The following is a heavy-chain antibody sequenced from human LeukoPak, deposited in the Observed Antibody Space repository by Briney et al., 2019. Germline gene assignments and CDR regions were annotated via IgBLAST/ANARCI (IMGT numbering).Heavy chain of an antibody. CDR3: ARLGSSSWYAEKTFDY. D-gene: IGHD6-13*01. CDR1: GGSISSSSYY. J-gene: IGHJ4*02. Sequence: PSETLSLTCTVSGGSISSSSYYWGWIRQPPGKGLEWIGSIYYSGSTYYNPSLKSRVTISVDTSKNQFSLKLSSVTAADTAVYYCARLGSSSWYAEKTFDYWGQGTLVTVSS. V-gene: IGHV4-39*01. CDR2: IYYSGST.